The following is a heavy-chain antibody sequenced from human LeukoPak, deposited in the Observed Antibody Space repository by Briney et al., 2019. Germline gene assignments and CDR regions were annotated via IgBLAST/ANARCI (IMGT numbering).Heavy chain of an antibody. J-gene: IGHJ4*02. CDR2: ISYDGSNK. V-gene: IGHV3-30-3*01. CDR1: GFTFSSYA. Sequence: GGSLRLSCAASGFTFSSYAMHWVRQAPGKGLEWVAVISYDGSNKYYADSVKGRFTISRDNSKNTLHLQMNSLRAEDTAVYYCARGGSGWYYFDYWGQGTLVTVSS. CDR3: ARGGSGWYYFDY. D-gene: IGHD6-19*01.